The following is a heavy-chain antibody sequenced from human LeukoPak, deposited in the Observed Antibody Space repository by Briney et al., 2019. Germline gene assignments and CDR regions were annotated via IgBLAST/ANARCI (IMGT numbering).Heavy chain of an antibody. Sequence: KPSETLSLTCTVSGGSISSSSYYWGWIRQPPGKGLEWIGSIYYSGSTYYNPSLKSRVTISVDTSKNQFSLKLSSVTAADTAVYYCARHVGYSYGVGYNLNYYYGMDVWGQGTTVTVSS. D-gene: IGHD5-18*01. CDR3: ARHVGYSYGVGYNLNYYYGMDV. CDR2: IYYSGST. J-gene: IGHJ6*02. CDR1: GGSISSSSYY. V-gene: IGHV4-39*01.